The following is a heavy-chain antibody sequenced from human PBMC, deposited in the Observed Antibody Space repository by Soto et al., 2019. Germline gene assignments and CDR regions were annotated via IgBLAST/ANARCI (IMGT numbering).Heavy chain of an antibody. CDR3: AKGWGDY. V-gene: IGHV3-23*01. CDR1: GFTFSSYT. Sequence: EVQLLESGGGLVQPGGSLRLSCAASGFTFSSYTMSWVRQGPGKGLEWVSGISSSGGSTVYADSVKGRFTISRDNFKNTLYLQINSLRAEDTAVYYCAKGWGDYWGQGTPVNVSS. D-gene: IGHD7-27*01. CDR2: ISSSGGST. J-gene: IGHJ4*02.